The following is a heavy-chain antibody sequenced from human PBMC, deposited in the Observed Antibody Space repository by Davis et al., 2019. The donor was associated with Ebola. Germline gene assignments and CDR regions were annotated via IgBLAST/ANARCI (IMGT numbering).Heavy chain of an antibody. D-gene: IGHD3-22*01. V-gene: IGHV1-69*04. J-gene: IGHJ5*02. CDR1: GGTFSTYA. Sequence: AASVKVSCKASGGTFSTYAISWVRQAPGQGLEWMGRIIPVLGIVNYAQKFQGRVTITADKSTSTAYMELSSLRSEDTAVYYCARAITMIVAGWFDPWGQGTLVTVSS. CDR2: IIPVLGIV. CDR3: ARAITMIVAGWFDP.